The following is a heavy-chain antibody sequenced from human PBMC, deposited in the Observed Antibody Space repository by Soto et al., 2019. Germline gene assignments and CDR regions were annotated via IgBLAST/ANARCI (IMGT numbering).Heavy chain of an antibody. J-gene: IGHJ6*02. CDR1: DGSISRGPYY. V-gene: IGHV4-39*01. Sequence: SETRSHSCTVSDGSISRGPYYWGLIRQPPGKGLEWIGFIYYSGSAYHNPSLKSRVTISIDTSKNQFPLKLTSVTAADTAVFYCARHGVDYEDYASYYYYGMDVWGRGTTVTVSS. CDR2: IYYSGSA. CDR3: ARHGVDYEDYASYYYYGMDV. D-gene: IGHD4-17*01.